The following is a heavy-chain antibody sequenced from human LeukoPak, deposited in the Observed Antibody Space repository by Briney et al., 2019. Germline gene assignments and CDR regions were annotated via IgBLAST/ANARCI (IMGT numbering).Heavy chain of an antibody. Sequence: GGSLRLSCAASGFTFSSYAMHWVRQAPGKGLEWVAVISYDGSNKYYADSVKGRFTISRDNSKNTLYLRMNSLRAEDTAVYYCARDLSSGWYDYFDYSGQGTLVTVSS. V-gene: IGHV3-30-3*01. CDR2: ISYDGSNK. CDR1: GFTFSSYA. CDR3: ARDLSSGWYDYFDY. J-gene: IGHJ4*02. D-gene: IGHD6-19*01.